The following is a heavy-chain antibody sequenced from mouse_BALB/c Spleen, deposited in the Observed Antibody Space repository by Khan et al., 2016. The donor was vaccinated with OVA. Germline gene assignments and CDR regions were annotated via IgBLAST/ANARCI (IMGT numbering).Heavy chain of an antibody. CDR3: ASVNYYAYYFDY. J-gene: IGHJ2*01. CDR2: ISYSGGT. Sequence: EVQLQESGPGLVKPSQSLSLTCTVTGYSITSGYAWNWIRQFPGNKLEWMGYISYSGGTSYNPSLKSRISITRDTSKNQFFLQLNSVTTEDTATYYCASVNYYAYYFDYWGQGTPLTVSS. CDR1: GYSITSGYA. V-gene: IGHV3-2*02. D-gene: IGHD1-1*01.